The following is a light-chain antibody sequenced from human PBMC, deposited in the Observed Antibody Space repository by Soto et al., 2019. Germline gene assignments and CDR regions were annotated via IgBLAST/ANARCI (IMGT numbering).Light chain of an antibody. J-gene: IGKJ1*01. CDR1: QNVNAN. CDR2: GAS. CDR3: QKYNTWLWT. V-gene: IGKV3-15*01. Sequence: EVVMTQSPATLSVSPGERATLSCRASQNVNANLAWYQQKPGQAPRLLIHGASTRATGIPARFSGGGVGTEFNLTSTSLQSEDYADYYCQKYNTWLWTFGQGSKVESK.